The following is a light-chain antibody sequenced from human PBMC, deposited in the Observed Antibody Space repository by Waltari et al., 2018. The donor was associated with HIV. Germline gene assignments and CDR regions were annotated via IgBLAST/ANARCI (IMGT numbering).Light chain of an antibody. CDR2: DTS. J-gene: IGKJ5*01. Sequence: DIQMTQSPSSLSASVGDGVTITCQASQDISNYLNWYQHKPGKAPKLLIYDTSNLEAGVPSRFRGSGSGTDFTFTISSLQPEDFATYYCQQYNILPITFGQGTRLEIK. V-gene: IGKV1-33*01. CDR1: QDISNY. CDR3: QQYNILPIT.